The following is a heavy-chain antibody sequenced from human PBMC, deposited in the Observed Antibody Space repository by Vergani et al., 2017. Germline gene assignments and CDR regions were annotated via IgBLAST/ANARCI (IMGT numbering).Heavy chain of an antibody. CDR1: GYTFTSCD. Sequence: QVQLVQSGAEVKKPGASVKVSCKASGYTFTSCDINWVRQATGQGLEWMGWMNPNSGNTGYAQKFQGRVTMTRNTSISTAYMELSSLRSEDTAVYYCARGGAYNWNDFYYYYYMDVWGKGTTVTVSS. CDR3: ARGGAYNWNDFYYYYYMDV. CDR2: MNPNSGNT. D-gene: IGHD1-1*01. J-gene: IGHJ6*03. V-gene: IGHV1-8*01.